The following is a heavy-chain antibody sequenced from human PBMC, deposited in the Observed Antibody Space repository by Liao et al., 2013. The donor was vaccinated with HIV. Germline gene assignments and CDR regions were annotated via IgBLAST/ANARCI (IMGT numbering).Heavy chain of an antibody. D-gene: IGHD3-10*01. V-gene: IGHV4-34*01. J-gene: IGHJ4*02. CDR2: INHSGST. Sequence: QVQPQQWGAGLLKPSETLSLTCAVYGGSFSGYYWSWIRQPPGKGLEWIGEINHSGSTNYYPSLKSRVTISVDTSKNQFSLKLSSVTAADTAVYYCANSLYGSGSYYKGTFDYWGQGTLVTVSS. CDR3: ANSLYGSGSYYKGTFDY. CDR1: GGSFSGYY.